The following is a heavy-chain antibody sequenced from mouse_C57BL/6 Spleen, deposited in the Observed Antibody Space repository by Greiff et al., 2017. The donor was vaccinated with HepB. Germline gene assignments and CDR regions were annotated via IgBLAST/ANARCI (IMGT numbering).Heavy chain of an antibody. CDR2: IDPSDSYT. D-gene: IGHD2-2*01. CDR1: GYTFTSYW. J-gene: IGHJ3*01. CDR3: ARKVDYGYDSSWFAY. V-gene: IGHV1-69*01. Sequence: QVQLQQPGAELVMPGASVKLSCKASGYTFTSYWMHWVKQRPGQGLEWIGEIDPSDSYTNYNQKFKGKSTLTVDKSSSTAYMQLSSLTSEDSAVYYCARKVDYGYDSSWFAYWGQGTLVTVSA.